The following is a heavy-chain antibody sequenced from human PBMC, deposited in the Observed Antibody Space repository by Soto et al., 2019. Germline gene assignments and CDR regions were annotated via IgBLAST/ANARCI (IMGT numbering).Heavy chain of an antibody. J-gene: IGHJ3*02. CDR2: ISGSGGST. CDR1: GFTFSSYA. V-gene: IGHV3-23*01. CDR3: AKSRYYDFWSGSKNDGFVI. D-gene: IGHD3-3*01. Sequence: PGGSLRLYCAASGFTFSSYAMSWVRQAPGKGLEWVSAISGSGGSTYYADSVKGRFTISRDNSKNTLYLQMNSLRAEDTAVYYCAKSRYYDFWSGSKNDGFVIWGQAPMVTVS.